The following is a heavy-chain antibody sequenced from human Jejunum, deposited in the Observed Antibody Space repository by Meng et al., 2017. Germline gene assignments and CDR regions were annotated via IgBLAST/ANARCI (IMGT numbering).Heavy chain of an antibody. J-gene: IGHJ4*02. CDR1: GFTFSDYW. Sequence: GGSLRLSCAASGFTFSDYWMNWVRQAPGKGLEWVANIKGDGSETYYVDSVKGRFTISRDNAKNSLYLQMHSLTAEDTAVYYCARRWILDYWGQGTLVTVSS. CDR2: IKGDGSET. D-gene: IGHD5-18*01. V-gene: IGHV3-7*01. CDR3: ARRWILDY.